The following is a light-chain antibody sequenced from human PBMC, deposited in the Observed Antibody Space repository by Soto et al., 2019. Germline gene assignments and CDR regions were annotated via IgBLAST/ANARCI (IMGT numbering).Light chain of an antibody. CDR3: QQYYNWPPLYT. J-gene: IGKJ2*01. V-gene: IGKV3-15*01. CDR1: QTIADD. Sequence: EIVMTQSPATLSVSPGESVTLSCRASQTIADDLGWYQQKPGRPPRLLIYGASTRATGVPPRFSGSRSGTDFTLTISSLQSEDFAVYYCQQYYNWPPLYTFGQGTKLEIK. CDR2: GAS.